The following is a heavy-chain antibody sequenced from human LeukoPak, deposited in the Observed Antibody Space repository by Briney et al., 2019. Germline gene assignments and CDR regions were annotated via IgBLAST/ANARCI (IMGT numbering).Heavy chain of an antibody. CDR1: GGSISSGGYY. Sequence: PSETLSLTCTVSGGSISSGGYYWSWIRQHPGKGLEWIGYIYYSGSTYYNPSLKGRVTISVDTSKNQFSLKLSSVTAADTAVYYCARDYYDSSGYYSAFDIWGQGTMVTVSS. CDR2: IYYSGST. CDR3: ARDYYDSSGYYSAFDI. D-gene: IGHD3-22*01. J-gene: IGHJ3*02. V-gene: IGHV4-31*03.